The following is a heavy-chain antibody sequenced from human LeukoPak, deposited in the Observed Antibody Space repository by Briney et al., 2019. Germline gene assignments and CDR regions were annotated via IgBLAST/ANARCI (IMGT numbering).Heavy chain of an antibody. CDR1: GGTFTSYA. V-gene: IGHV1-3*01. CDR3: ARVRLGELSFDY. D-gene: IGHD3-16*02. Sequence: EASVKVSCKASGGTFTSYAMHWVRQAPGQRLEWMGWINAGNGNTKYSQKFQGRVTITRDTSASTAYMELSSLRSEDTAVYYCARVRLGELSFDYWGRGTLVTVSS. J-gene: IGHJ4*02. CDR2: INAGNGNT.